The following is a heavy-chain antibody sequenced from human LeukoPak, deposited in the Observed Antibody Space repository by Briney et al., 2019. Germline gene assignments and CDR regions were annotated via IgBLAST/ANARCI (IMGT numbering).Heavy chain of an antibody. D-gene: IGHD3-16*01. CDR2: INPNSGGT. Sequence: GASVKVSCKASGYTFTGYYMHWVRQAPGQGLEWMGWINPNSGGTNYAQKFQGRVTMTRDTSISTAYMELSRLTSDDTAVYYCARGLSEIWLYLGELPGGYWGQGTLVTVSS. CDR1: GYTFTGYY. V-gene: IGHV1-2*02. CDR3: ARGLSEIWLYLGELPGGY. J-gene: IGHJ4*02.